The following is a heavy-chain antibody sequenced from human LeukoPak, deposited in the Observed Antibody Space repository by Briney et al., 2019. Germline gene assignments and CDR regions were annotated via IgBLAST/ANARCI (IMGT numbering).Heavy chain of an antibody. CDR3: ARRLAYCGGDCYSFAFDI. CDR2: INSDGSST. J-gene: IGHJ3*02. V-gene: IGHV3-74*01. Sequence: GGSLRLSCAASGFTFSSYWMHWVRQAPGKGLVWVSRINSDGSSTSYADSVKGRFTISGDNAKNTLYLQMNSLRAEDTAVYYCARRLAYCGGDCYSFAFDIWGQGTMVTVSS. D-gene: IGHD2-21*02. CDR1: GFTFSSYW.